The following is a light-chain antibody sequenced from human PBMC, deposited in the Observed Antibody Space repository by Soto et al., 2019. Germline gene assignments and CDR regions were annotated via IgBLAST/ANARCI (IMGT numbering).Light chain of an antibody. CDR2: KAS. V-gene: IGKV1-5*03. CDR3: QHYNTYPWP. Sequence: DIQMTQSPSILSASVGDRVTITCRASQSISSWLAWYQQKPGKAPNLLIHKASHLESGVPSRFSGSGSGTEFTLTISSLQPGDFATYYCQHYNTYPWPFAQGTKVDIK. CDR1: QSISSW. J-gene: IGKJ1*01.